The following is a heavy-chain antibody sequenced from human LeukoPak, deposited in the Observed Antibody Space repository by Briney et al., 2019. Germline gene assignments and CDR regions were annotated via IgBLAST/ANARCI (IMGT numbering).Heavy chain of an antibody. V-gene: IGHV1-8*01. J-gene: IGHJ3*02. CDR2: MNPRDNT. CDR3: ARYTQHYGFDI. D-gene: IGHD3-3*02. Sequence: ASVNVSCKASGYTSTSPDINWVRQATGRGLEWLGWMNPRDNTGYAQKFQGRVTLTRDKSINTAYMELSSLRSEDTAVYYCARYTQHYGFDIWGQGTMVAVSA. CDR1: GYTSTSPD.